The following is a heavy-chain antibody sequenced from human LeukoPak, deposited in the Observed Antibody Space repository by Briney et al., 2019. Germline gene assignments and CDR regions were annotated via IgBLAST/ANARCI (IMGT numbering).Heavy chain of an antibody. CDR2: IYHSGTT. CDR3: ARGLGYCSGGSCYPGWFDP. J-gene: IGHJ5*02. CDR1: GYSISSGYD. Sequence: SETLSLTWSVSGYSISSGYDWGWIRQPPWKGLEWIGTIYHSGTTFYNPSLQSRVTVSLDTSKNQFSLKLSSVTAADTAVYYCARGLGYCSGGSCYPGWFDPWGQGTLVTVSS. D-gene: IGHD2-15*01. V-gene: IGHV4-38-2*02.